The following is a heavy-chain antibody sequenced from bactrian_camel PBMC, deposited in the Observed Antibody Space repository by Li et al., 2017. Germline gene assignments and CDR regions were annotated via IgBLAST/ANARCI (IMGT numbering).Heavy chain of an antibody. V-gene: IGHV3S57*01. D-gene: IGHD3*01. CDR3: TKDRSYGTRNWVQST. Sequence: GGGSVQAGGSLRLSCASSDDTYSTYCMAWFRQAPGKERERVATIESDGKTIYVESVKGRFTISTDNAKNTLYLQMNSLKPEDTAMYYCTKDRSYGTRNWVQSTRGQGTQVTVS. CDR2: IESDGKT. J-gene: IGHJ4*01. CDR1: DDTYSTYC.